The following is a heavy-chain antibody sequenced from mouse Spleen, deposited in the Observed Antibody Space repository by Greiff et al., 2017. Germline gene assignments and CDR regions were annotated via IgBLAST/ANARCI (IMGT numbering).Heavy chain of an antibody. V-gene: IGHV14-3*02. Sequence: VQLKQSGAELVKPGASVKLSCTASGFNITDTYMHWVKQRPEQGLEWIGRIDPANGNTKYDPKFQGKATITADTSSNTAYLQLSSLTSEDTAVYYCARYGNFYFDYWGQGTTLTVSS. CDR2: IDPANGNT. CDR1: GFNITDTY. J-gene: IGHJ2*01. CDR3: ARYGNFYFDY. D-gene: IGHD2-1*01.